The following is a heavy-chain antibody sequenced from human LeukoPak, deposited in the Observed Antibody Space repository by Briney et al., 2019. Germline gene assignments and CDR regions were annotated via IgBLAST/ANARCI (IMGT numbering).Heavy chain of an antibody. V-gene: IGHV1-69*13. CDR2: IIPIFGTA. CDR3: ARVLGQLGPYYYYYMDA. J-gene: IGHJ6*03. D-gene: IGHD6-6*01. CDR1: GGTFSSYA. Sequence: ASVKVSCKASGGTFSSYAISWVRQAPGQGLEWMGGIIPIFGTANYAQKFQGRVTITADESTSTAYMELSSLRSEDTAVYYCARVLGQLGPYYYYYMDAWGKGTTVTVSS.